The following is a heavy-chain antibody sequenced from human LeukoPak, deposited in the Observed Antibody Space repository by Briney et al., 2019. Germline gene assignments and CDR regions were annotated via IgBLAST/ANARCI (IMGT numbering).Heavy chain of an antibody. CDR3: ARIGAVADYYFDY. CDR1: GYTFTGYY. D-gene: IGHD6-19*01. Sequence: ASVKVSCKASGYTFTGYYMHWVRQAPGQGLEWMGWINPNSGGTDYAQKFQGRVTMTRDTSISTAYMELSRLRSDDTAVYFCARIGAVADYYFDYWGQGTLVTVSS. J-gene: IGHJ4*02. V-gene: IGHV1-2*02. CDR2: INPNSGGT.